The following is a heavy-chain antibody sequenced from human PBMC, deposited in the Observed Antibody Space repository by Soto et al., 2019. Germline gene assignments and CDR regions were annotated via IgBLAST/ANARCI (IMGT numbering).Heavy chain of an antibody. CDR2: ISYDGSNK. CDR3: ARDRDSSSSRPHFDY. J-gene: IGHJ4*02. Sequence: GGSLRLSCAASGFTFSSYAMHWVRQAPGKGLEWVAVISYDGSNKYYADSVKGRFTISRDNSKNTLYLQMNSLRAEDTAVYYCARDRDSSSSRPHFDYWGQGTLVTVLL. CDR1: GFTFSSYA. D-gene: IGHD6-6*01. V-gene: IGHV3-30-3*01.